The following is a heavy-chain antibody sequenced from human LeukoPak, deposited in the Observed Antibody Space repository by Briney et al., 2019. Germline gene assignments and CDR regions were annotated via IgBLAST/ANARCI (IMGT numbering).Heavy chain of an antibody. D-gene: IGHD4-17*01. Sequence: ASVKVSRKASGYTFTGYYMHWVRQAPGQGLEWMGWINPNSGGTNYAQKFQGRVTMTRDTSISTAYMELSRLRSDDTAVYYCARDQVHGDYVVFYYYYGMDVWGQGTTVTVSS. J-gene: IGHJ6*02. V-gene: IGHV1-2*02. CDR2: INPNSGGT. CDR3: ARDQVHGDYVVFYYYYGMDV. CDR1: GYTFTGYY.